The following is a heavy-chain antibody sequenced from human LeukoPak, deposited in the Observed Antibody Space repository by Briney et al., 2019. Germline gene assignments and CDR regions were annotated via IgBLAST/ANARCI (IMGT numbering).Heavy chain of an antibody. CDR1: GGSIGTYY. CDR2: IYVTGT. D-gene: IGHD3-16*02. Sequence: SETLSLTCAVSGGSIGTYYWSWIRQSPGKGLEWIGYIYVTGTRYNPYLQSRVTISVDRSRNQFFLKMSSVTAADTAVYYCARHIGGGIEDMDVWGKGTKVIVSS. V-gene: IGHV4-59*08. CDR3: ARHIGGGIEDMDV. J-gene: IGHJ6*03.